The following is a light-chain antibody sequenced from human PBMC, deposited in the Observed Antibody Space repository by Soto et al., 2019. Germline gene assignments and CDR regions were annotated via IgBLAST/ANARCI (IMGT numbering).Light chain of an antibody. CDR2: EVS. CDR1: SSDVGGYNS. J-gene: IGLJ2*01. V-gene: IGLV2-8*01. CDR3: SSYAGSNNLV. Sequence: QSALTQPPSASGSPGRSVTISCTGTSSDVGGYNSVSWYQQHPGKVPRLMIYEVSKRPSGVPDRFSGSKSVNTASLTVSGLQAEDEADYYCSSYAGSNNLVFGGGTKLTVL.